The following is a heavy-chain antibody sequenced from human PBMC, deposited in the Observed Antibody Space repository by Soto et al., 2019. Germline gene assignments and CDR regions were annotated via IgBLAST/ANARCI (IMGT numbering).Heavy chain of an antibody. Sequence: PGGSLRLSCAASGFTFSSYGMHWVRQAPGKGLEWVAVIWYDGSNKYYADSVKGRFTISSDNSKNTLYLQMNSLRAEDTAVYYCAREEMATIDLAYWGQGTLVTVSS. CDR3: AREEMATIDLAY. D-gene: IGHD5-12*01. J-gene: IGHJ4*02. V-gene: IGHV3-33*01. CDR2: IWYDGSNK. CDR1: GFTFSSYG.